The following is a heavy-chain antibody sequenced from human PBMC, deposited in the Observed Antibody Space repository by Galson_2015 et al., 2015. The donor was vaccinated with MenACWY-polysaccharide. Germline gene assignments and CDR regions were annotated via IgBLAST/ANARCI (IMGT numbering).Heavy chain of an antibody. D-gene: IGHD3-10*01. Sequence: LRLSCAASGFNFNNHGVHWVRPYQGWMLGWGALIWNDGSEEYYAGSVKGRFTISKDNSKNTVYLQMNSLRAEDTGVYYCARALRGITVDDWGQGTLVAVSS. J-gene: IGHJ4*02. CDR3: ARALRGITVDD. CDR2: IWNDGSEE. V-gene: IGHV3-33*01. CDR1: GFNFNNHG.